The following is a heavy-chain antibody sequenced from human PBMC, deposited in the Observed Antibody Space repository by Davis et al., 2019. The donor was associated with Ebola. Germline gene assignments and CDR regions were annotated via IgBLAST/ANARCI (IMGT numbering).Heavy chain of an antibody. D-gene: IGHD1-26*01. V-gene: IGHV1-69*06. Sequence: AASVKVSCNASAYTFTGYYMHWVRQAPGQGLEWMGGIISIFGTANYAQKFQGRVTITADKSTSTAYMELSSLRSEDTAVYYCARDRWPGALDYWGQGTLVTVSS. J-gene: IGHJ4*02. CDR1: AYTFTGYY. CDR3: ARDRWPGALDY. CDR2: IISIFGTA.